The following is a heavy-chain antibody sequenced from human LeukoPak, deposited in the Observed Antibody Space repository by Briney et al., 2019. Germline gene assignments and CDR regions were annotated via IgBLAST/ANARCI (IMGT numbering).Heavy chain of an antibody. Sequence: SETLSLTCTVSGGSISSYYWSWIRQPPGEGLEWIGYIYYSGSTNYNPSLKSRVTISVDTSKNQFSLKLSSVTAADTAVYYCARHLPADYYDSSGYLDYWGQGTLVTVSS. V-gene: IGHV4-59*08. CDR1: GGSISSYY. CDR2: IYYSGST. D-gene: IGHD3-22*01. J-gene: IGHJ4*02. CDR3: ARHLPADYYDSSGYLDY.